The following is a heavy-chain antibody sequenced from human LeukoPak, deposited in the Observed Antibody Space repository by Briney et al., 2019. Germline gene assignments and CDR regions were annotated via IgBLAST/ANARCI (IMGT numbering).Heavy chain of an antibody. CDR1: GFTFSSYG. CDR2: ISFDGSNK. CDR3: AKDEIGAVAGLLDY. Sequence: PGGSLRLSCAAPGFTFSSYGMYWVRQAPGKGLEWVAVISFDGSNKYYADSVRGRFTVSRDNSKDTLYLQMNRLGDEDTGVYYCAKDEIGAVAGLLDYWGQGILVTVSS. D-gene: IGHD6-19*01. V-gene: IGHV3-30*18. J-gene: IGHJ4*02.